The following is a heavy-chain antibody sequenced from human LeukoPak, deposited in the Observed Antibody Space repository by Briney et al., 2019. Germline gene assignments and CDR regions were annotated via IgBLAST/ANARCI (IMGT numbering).Heavy chain of an antibody. Sequence: TLSLTCTVSGDSISSGTYHWSWIRQHPGKGLEWIGYIYYSGSTYYNPSLKSRVTISVDTSKNQFSLKLGSVTAADTAVYYCAREGIVGDNENWFDPWGQGTLVTVSS. V-gene: IGHV4-31*03. D-gene: IGHD1-26*01. J-gene: IGHJ5*02. CDR1: GDSISSGTYH. CDR3: AREGIVGDNENWFDP. CDR2: IYYSGST.